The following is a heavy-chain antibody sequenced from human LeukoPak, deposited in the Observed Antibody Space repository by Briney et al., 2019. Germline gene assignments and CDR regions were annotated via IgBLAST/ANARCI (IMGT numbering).Heavy chain of an antibody. Sequence: GGSLRLSCAASGFTFSSYGMHWVRQAPGKGLEWVAFIRYDGSNKYYADSVKGRFTISRDNSKNTLYLQMNSLRAEDTAVYYCAKDGGLNGDWSGYFDYWGQGTLVTVSS. CDR2: IRYDGSNK. CDR3: AKDGGLNGDWSGYFDY. CDR1: GFTFSSYG. V-gene: IGHV3-30*02. J-gene: IGHJ4*02. D-gene: IGHD4-17*01.